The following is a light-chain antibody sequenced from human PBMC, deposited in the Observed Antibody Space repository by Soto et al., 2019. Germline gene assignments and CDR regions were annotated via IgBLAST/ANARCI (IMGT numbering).Light chain of an antibody. CDR3: SSYTSSSTLV. V-gene: IGLV2-14*02. CDR2: EGS. J-gene: IGLJ1*01. Sequence: QSVLTQPASVSGSPGQSITISCTGTSNDVGSYNLVSWYQQHPGKAPKVMIYEGSKRPSGVSNRFSGSKSGNTASLTISGLQAEDEADYYCSSYTSSSTLVFGTGTKVTVL. CDR1: SNDVGSYNL.